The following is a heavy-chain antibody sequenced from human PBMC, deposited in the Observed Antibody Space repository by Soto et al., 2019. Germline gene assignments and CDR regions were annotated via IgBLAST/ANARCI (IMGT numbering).Heavy chain of an antibody. CDR3: ARGGQWDFLSDY. D-gene: IGHD1-26*01. V-gene: IGHV1-18*01. CDR2: VSAYNGNT. Sequence: QVQLVQSGAEEKKPGASVKVSCKASGYTFTGYAMHWVRQAPGQGLEWMGWVSAYNGNTHYEQKLQGRVTLTTDTSTSTAYMELRSLRSDDTAVYFCARGGQWDFLSDYWGQGTLVTVSS. CDR1: GYTFTGYA. J-gene: IGHJ4*02.